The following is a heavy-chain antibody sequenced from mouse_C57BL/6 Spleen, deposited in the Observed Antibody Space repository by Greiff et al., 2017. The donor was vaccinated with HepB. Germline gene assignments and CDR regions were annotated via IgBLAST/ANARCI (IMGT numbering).Heavy chain of an antibody. CDR2: IWSGGST. CDR3: ARRDGSSSYWYFDV. CDR1: GFSLTSYG. Sequence: VKLQESGPGLVQPSQSLSITCTVSGFSLTSYGVHWVRQSPGKGLEWLGVIWSGGSTDYNAAFISRLSISKDNSKSQVFFKMNSLQADDTAIYYCARRDGSSSYWYFDVWGTGTTVTVSS. D-gene: IGHD1-1*01. J-gene: IGHJ1*03. V-gene: IGHV2-2*01.